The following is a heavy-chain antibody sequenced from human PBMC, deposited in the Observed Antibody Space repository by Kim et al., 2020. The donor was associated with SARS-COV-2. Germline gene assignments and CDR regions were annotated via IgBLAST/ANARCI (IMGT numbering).Heavy chain of an antibody. CDR2: LSWNSGSI. D-gene: IGHD3-22*01. CDR1: GFTFADYA. V-gene: IGHV3-9*01. J-gene: IGHJ6*02. Sequence: GGSLRLSCAASGFTFADYAMHWVRHAPGKGLEWVSGLSWNSGSIGYADSVKGRFTISRDNAKNSLYLQMNSLRAEDTALYYCAKFQPTDYCDSTYYYVMDGCGQGTTVTVSS. CDR3: AKFQPTDYCDSTYYYVMDG.